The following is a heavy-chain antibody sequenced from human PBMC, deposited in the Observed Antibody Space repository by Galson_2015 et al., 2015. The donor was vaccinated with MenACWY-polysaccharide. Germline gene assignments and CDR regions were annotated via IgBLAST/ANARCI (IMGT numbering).Heavy chain of an antibody. CDR1: GASISSSGYY. J-gene: IGHJ4*02. D-gene: IGHD2-2*02. CDR2: IFYSGDT. V-gene: IGHV4-39*01. Sequence: ETLSLTCTVSGASISSSGYYWGWIRQPPGKGLEWIGSIFYSGDTYYNPSLKSRVTISVDTSKNQFSLKLSSVTAADMAVYYCARYCSTASCYNYFDYWGQGTLITVSS. CDR3: ARYCSTASCYNYFDY.